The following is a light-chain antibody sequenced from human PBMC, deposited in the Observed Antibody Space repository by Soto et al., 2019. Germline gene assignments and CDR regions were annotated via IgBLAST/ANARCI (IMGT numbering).Light chain of an antibody. Sequence: AIRMTQSPSSLSASTGDRVTITCRASQGISSYLAWYQQKPGKAPKLLIYAASTLQSGVPSRFSGSGSGTDFTLTISCLQSEDFETYYCQQYYSYLHTFGQGTKLEIK. V-gene: IGKV1-8*01. CDR2: AAS. J-gene: IGKJ2*01. CDR3: QQYYSYLHT. CDR1: QGISSY.